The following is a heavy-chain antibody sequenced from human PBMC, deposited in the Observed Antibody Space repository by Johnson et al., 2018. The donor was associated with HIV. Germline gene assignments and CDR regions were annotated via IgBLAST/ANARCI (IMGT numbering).Heavy chain of an antibody. V-gene: IGHV3-9*01. CDR2: ISWNSGSI. Sequence: QLVESGGGLVQPGRSLRLSCAASGFTYDDYAMHWVRQAPGKGLEWVSGISWNSGSIGYADSVKGRFSISRDNGKNSLYLQMNSLRAEDTAVYFCARDREWNALDMWGPGTKVTVSS. CDR1: GFTYDDYA. J-gene: IGHJ3*02. D-gene: IGHD3-3*01. CDR3: ARDREWNALDM.